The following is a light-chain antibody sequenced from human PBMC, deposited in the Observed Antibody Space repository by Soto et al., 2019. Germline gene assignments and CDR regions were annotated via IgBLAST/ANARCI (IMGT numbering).Light chain of an antibody. J-gene: IGKJ2*01. CDR2: AAS. V-gene: IGKV1D-8*03. CDR3: QQYYSFPRT. Sequence: VIWMPNFPSFPSPPKEDKAPSIVRRSQGITSYLAWNQQKPGKAPELLIYAASTLQSGVPSRFSGSGSGTDFTLTISCLQSEDFATYYCQQYYSFPRTFGQGTKLEIK. CDR1: QGITSY.